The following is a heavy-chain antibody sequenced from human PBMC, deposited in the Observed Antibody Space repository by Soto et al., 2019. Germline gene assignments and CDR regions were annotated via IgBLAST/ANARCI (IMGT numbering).Heavy chain of an antibody. CDR2: INQDGSEK. D-gene: IGHD6-13*01. V-gene: IGHV3-7*05. CDR1: GFTFSSYW. CDR3: ARDGSSSWYSYYYNGMDV. Sequence: EVQLVESGGGLVQPGGSLRLSCAASGFTFSSYWMSWVRQAPGKGLEWVANINQDGSEKFYVDSEKGRFTISRDNAKKSLYLQRNTLRVEDTAVYYCARDGSSSWYSYYYNGMDVWGQGNRVTVSS. J-gene: IGHJ6*02.